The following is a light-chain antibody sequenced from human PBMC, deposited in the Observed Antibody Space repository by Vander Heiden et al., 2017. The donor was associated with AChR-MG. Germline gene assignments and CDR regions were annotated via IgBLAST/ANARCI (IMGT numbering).Light chain of an antibody. CDR2: DVS. V-gene: IGLV2-11*01. J-gene: IGLJ1*01. CDR1: SSDVGGYNY. CDR3: CSYAGSYTFYV. Sequence: QSALTQPRSVSGSPGQSVTISCTGTSSDVGGYNYVSWYQQHPGKAPKLMIYDVSKRPSGVPDRSSGSKSSNTASLTISGLQAEDEADYYCCSYAGSYTFYVFGTGTKVTVL.